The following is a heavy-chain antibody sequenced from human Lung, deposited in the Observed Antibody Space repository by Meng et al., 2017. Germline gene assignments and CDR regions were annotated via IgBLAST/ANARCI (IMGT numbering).Heavy chain of an antibody. J-gene: IGHJ4*02. V-gene: IGHV4-34*01. Sequence: GPLGQWGAGFLKPSETLSLPCVVSGGSFSDYYWSWIRQPPGKGLEWIGEINHSGSTNYNPSLESRATISVDTSQNNLSLKLSSVTAADSAVYYCARGPTTMAHDFDYWGQGTLVTVSS. CDR1: GGSFSDYY. CDR3: ARGPTTMAHDFDY. CDR2: INHSGST. D-gene: IGHD4-11*01.